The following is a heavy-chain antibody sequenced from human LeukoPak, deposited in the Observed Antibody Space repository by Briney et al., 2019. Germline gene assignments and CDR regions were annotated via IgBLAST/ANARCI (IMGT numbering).Heavy chain of an antibody. J-gene: IGHJ3*02. CDR1: GFTFSSYG. CDR2: IRYDGSNK. V-gene: IGHV3-30*02. CDR3: AKDLRDAFDI. Sequence: GGSLRLSCAAPGFTFSSYGMHWVRQAPGKGLEWVAFIRYDGSNKYYADSVKGRFTISRDNSKNTLYLQMNSLRAEDTAVYYCAKDLRDAFDIWGQGTMVTVSS.